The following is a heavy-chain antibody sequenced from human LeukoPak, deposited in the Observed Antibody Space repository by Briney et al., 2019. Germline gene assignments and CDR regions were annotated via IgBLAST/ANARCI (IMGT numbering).Heavy chain of an antibody. CDR3: ARRDAYFQH. D-gene: IGHD2-21*02. CDR1: GGSISSSSYY. V-gene: IGHV4-39*01. J-gene: IGHJ1*01. CDR2: IYYSGST. Sequence: SETLSLTCTVSGGSISSSSYYWGWIRQPPGKGLEWIGSIYYSGSTYYNPSLKSRVTISVDTSKNQFSLKLSSVTAADTAVYYCARRDAYFQHWGQGTLVTVSS.